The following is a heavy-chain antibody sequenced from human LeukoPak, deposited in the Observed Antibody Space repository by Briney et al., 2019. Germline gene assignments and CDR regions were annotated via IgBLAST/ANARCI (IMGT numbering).Heavy chain of an antibody. CDR3: ARHDPGYSSGWSFDY. CDR2: IYYSGST. CDR1: GGSISSGSYY. J-gene: IGHJ4*02. V-gene: IGHV4-39*01. D-gene: IGHD6-19*01. Sequence: PSETLSLTCTVSGGSISSGSYYWGWIRQPPGKGLEWIGSIYYSGSTYYNPSLKSRVTISVDTSKNQFSLKLSSVTAADTAVYYCARHDPGYSSGWSFDYWGQGTLVTVSS.